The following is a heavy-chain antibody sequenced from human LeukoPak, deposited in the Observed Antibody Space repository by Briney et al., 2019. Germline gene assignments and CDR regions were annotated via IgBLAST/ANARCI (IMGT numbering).Heavy chain of an antibody. CDR1: GGSISSYY. D-gene: IGHD3-22*01. CDR2: IYYSGST. V-gene: IGHV4-59*05. Sequence: SETLSLTCTVSGGSISSYYWSWIRQPAGKGLEWIGRIYYSGSTYYNPSLKSRVTISVDTSKNQFSLKLSSVTAADTAVYYCRVVVMPYYFDYWGQGTLVTVSS. CDR3: RVVVMPYYFDY. J-gene: IGHJ4*02.